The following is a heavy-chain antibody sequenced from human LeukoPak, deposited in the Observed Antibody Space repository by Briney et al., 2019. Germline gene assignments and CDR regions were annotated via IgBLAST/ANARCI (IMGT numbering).Heavy chain of an antibody. CDR3: ARVKYCSAGSCYAAFDI. D-gene: IGHD2-15*01. V-gene: IGHV3-33*08. J-gene: IGHJ3*02. CDR2: IWYDGSNK. Sequence: GRSLRLSCAASGLTFSSYCMHWVRQAPGKGLEWVSFIWYDGSNKYYADSVKGRFTISRDNSKNTLYLQMNSLRAEDTAVYYCARVKYCSAGSCYAAFDIWGQGTMVTVSS. CDR1: GLTFSSYC.